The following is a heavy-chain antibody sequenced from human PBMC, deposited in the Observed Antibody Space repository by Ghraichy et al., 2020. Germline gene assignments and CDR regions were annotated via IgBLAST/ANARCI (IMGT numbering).Heavy chain of an antibody. J-gene: IGHJ4*02. V-gene: IGHV2-5*02. CDR2: IYWDDDK. CDR3: VHTMDTVMVTDLFDY. D-gene: IGHD5-18*01. CDR1: GFSLSTSGVG. Sequence: SGPTLVKPTQTLTLTCTFSGFSLSTSGVGVGWIRQPPGKALEWLALIYWDDDKRYSPSLKSRLTITKDTSKNQVVLTMTNMDPVDTATYYCVHTMDTVMVTDLFDYWGQGTLVTVSS.